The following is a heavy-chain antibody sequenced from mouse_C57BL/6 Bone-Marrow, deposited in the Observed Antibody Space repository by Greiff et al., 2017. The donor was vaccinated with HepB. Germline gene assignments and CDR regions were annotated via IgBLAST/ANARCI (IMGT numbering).Heavy chain of an antibody. CDR2: ISYSGST. D-gene: IGHD1-1*01. CDR3: ARTPYYYGRKDFDV. Sequence: EVKLMESGPGLAKPSQTLSLTCSVTGYSITSDYWNWIRKFPGNKLEYMGYISYSGSTYYNPSLKSRISITRDTSKNQYYLLLNSVTTEDTATYSCARTPYYYGRKDFDVWGTGTTVTVSS. CDR1: GYSITSDY. J-gene: IGHJ1*03. V-gene: IGHV3-8*01.